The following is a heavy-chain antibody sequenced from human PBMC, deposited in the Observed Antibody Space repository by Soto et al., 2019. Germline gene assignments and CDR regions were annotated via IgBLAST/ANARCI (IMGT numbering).Heavy chain of an antibody. V-gene: IGHV1-8*01. CDR1: GYSFTTYD. CDR2: MNPNSGKA. CDR3: ARALPSDYGREIFYYYGMDV. J-gene: IGHJ6*02. Sequence: QVQLVQSGAEVKKPGASVKVSCQASGYSFTTYDINWVRQATGQGLEWLGWMNPNSGKAGYAQKFQGRVTMTRNTPISTASMEVSSLTSEDTAVYYCARALPSDYGREIFYYYGMDVWGQGTSVIVSS. D-gene: IGHD4-17*01.